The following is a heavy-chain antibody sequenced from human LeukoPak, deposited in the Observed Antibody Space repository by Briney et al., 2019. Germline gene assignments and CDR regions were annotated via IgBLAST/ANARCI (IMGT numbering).Heavy chain of an antibody. CDR2: SRNKENRYST. J-gene: IGHJ4*02. CDR3: VREYFGGYDY. V-gene: IGHV3-72*01. Sequence: SGGSLRLSCVASGFSFSVYYMAWVRQAPGKGLEWVGLSRNKENRYSTEYGASVKGRVTISRDDSKNLMYLEMKSLKSEDTAVYYCVREYFGGYDYWGQGTLVTVSS. D-gene: IGHD2-15*01. CDR1: GFSFSVYY.